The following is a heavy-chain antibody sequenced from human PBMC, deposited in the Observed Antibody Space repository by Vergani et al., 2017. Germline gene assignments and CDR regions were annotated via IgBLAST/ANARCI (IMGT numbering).Heavy chain of an antibody. CDR2: IDPSDSYT. D-gene: IGHD3-10*01. V-gene: IGHV5-10-1*03. Sequence: EVQLVQSGAEVKKPGESLRISCKGSGYSFTSYWISWVRQMPGKGLEWMGRIDPSDSYTNYSPSFQGHVTISADKSISTAYLQWSSLKASDTAMYYCAGLITMVRGGLYYYYGMDVWGQGTTVTVSS. CDR3: AGLITMVRGGLYYYYGMDV. J-gene: IGHJ6*02. CDR1: GYSFTSYW.